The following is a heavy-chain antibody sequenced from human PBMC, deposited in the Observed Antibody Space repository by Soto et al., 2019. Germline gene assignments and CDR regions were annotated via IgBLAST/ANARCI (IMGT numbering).Heavy chain of an antibody. CDR1: GGSISSSRYY. CDR2: IYYSGST. V-gene: IGHV4-39*01. J-gene: IGHJ4*02. Sequence: SETLSLTCTVSGGSISSSRYYWGWIRQPPGKGLEWIGSIYYSGSTYYNPSLKSRVTISVDTSKNQFSLKLTSVIAADTAIYYCVRTFCSSTRCSAIGYLDYWGQGTLVTVSS. D-gene: IGHD2-2*01. CDR3: VRTFCSSTRCSAIGYLDY.